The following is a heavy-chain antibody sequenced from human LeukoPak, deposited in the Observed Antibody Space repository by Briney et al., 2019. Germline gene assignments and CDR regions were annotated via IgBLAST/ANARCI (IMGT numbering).Heavy chain of an antibody. CDR3: ARDRAAGKGYFDY. J-gene: IGHJ4*02. CDR2: ISSSGSTI. Sequence: GGSLRLSCAASGFTFSSYGTNWVRQAPGKGLEWVSYISSSGSTIYYADSVKGRFTISRDNAKNSLYLQMNSLRAGDTAVYYCARDRAAGKGYFDYWGQGTLVTVSS. CDR1: GFTFSSYG. D-gene: IGHD6-19*01. V-gene: IGHV3-48*03.